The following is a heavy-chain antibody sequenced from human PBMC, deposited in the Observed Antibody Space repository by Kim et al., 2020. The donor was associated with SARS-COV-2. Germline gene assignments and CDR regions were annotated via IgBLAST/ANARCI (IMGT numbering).Heavy chain of an antibody. CDR3: ARHRERTSSGFDY. D-gene: IGHD3-10*01. J-gene: IGHJ4*02. V-gene: IGHV4-59*08. CDR1: GGSISSYY. Sequence: SETLSLTCTVSGGSISSYYWSWIRQPPGKGLEWIGYIYYSGSTNYNPSLKSRVTISVDTSKNQFSLKLSSVTAADTAVYYCARHRERTSSGFDYWGQGTLVTVSS. CDR2: IYYSGST.